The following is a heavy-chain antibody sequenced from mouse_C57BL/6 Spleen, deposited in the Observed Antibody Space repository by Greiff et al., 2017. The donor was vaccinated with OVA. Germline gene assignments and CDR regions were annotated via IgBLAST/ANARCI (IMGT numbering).Heavy chain of an antibody. V-gene: IGHV1-69*01. D-gene: IGHD1-1*01. CDR3: ASYYYGSSYRYFDV. Sequence: QVQLKQPGAELVMPGASVKLSCKASGYTFTSYWMHWVKQRPGQGLEWIGEIDPSDSYTNYNQKVKGKSTLTVDKSSSTAYMQLSSLTSEDSAVYYCASYYYGSSYRYFDVWGTGTTVTVSS. CDR1: GYTFTSYW. CDR2: IDPSDSYT. J-gene: IGHJ1*03.